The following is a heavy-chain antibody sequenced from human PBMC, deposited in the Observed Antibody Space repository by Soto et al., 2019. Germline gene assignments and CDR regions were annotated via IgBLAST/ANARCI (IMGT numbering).Heavy chain of an antibody. Sequence: PSEPLSLTCTVFGSSISSGNYYWCWLRQPPGKGLEWIGFISYSGTTHYSASLRSRVSISVDTSKNQFSLDLSSVTAADTAVYYCATMGTPVTGLYYFDYWGQG. V-gene: IGHV4-30-4*01. CDR2: ISYSGTT. CDR1: GSSISSGNYY. CDR3: ATMGTPVTGLYYFDY. D-gene: IGHD4-17*01. J-gene: IGHJ4*02.